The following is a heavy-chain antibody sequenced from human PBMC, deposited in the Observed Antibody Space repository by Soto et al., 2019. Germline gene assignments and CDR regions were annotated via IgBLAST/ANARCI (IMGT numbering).Heavy chain of an antibody. D-gene: IGHD6-6*01. CDR3: ARENSRISPRLFQH. Sequence: PGGSLRLSCVASGVIFSDYAMHWARQAPGKGLEWVALISPAGTNQYYADSAKGRFTISRDNSKNTLYLQMNSLRPEDTGLYYCARENSRISPRLFQHWGHGTLVTVSS. V-gene: IGHV3-30-3*01. J-gene: IGHJ1*01. CDR1: GVIFSDYA. CDR2: ISPAGTNQ.